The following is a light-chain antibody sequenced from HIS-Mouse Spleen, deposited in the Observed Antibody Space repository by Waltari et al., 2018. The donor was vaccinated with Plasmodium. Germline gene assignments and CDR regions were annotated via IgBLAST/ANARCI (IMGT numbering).Light chain of an antibody. CDR3: QSADSSGTYQV. CDR2: KDS. CDR1: AFPKQY. V-gene: IGLV3-25*03. J-gene: IGLJ2*01. Sequence: SYELTQPPSVSVSPGQTARLTCSGDAFPKQYAYWYQQKPGQAPVLVIYKDSERPSGIPERFSGSSSGTTVTLTISGVQAEDEADYYCQSADSSGTYQVFGGGTKLTVL.